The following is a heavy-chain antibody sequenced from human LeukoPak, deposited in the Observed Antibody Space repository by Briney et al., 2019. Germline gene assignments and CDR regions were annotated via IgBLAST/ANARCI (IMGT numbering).Heavy chain of an antibody. J-gene: IGHJ3*02. Sequence: GGSLRLSCDGCVFTFNDYYMGWIREAPGKGVEWFSYYSGSSSHTDYADSVKGRFTISRDSAKNSLYLQMNSLRVEDTAVYYCARGNGDGYNYVGAFDIWGQGTMVTVSS. V-gene: IGHV3-11*06. CDR3: ARGNGDGYNYVGAFDI. CDR2: YSGSSSHT. CDR1: VFTFNDYY. D-gene: IGHD5-24*01.